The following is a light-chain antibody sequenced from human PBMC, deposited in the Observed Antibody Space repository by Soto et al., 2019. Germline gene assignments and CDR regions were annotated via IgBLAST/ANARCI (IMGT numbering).Light chain of an antibody. CDR2: RNN. CDR3: AAWDDSLSGREV. CDR1: SSNIGSNY. V-gene: IGLV1-47*01. Sequence: QSVLTQPPSASGTPGQRVTISCSGSSSNIGSNYVYWYQQLPGTAPKLLIYRNNQRPSGVPDRFSGSESGTSASLAISGLRSEDEADYYCAAWDDSLSGREVFGGGTKVTVL. J-gene: IGLJ3*02.